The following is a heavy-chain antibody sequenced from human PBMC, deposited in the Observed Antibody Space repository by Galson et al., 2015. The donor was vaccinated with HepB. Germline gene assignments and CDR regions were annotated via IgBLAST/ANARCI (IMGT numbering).Heavy chain of an antibody. CDR2: ISGSGGST. Sequence: SLRLSCAASGFTFSSYAMSWVRQAPGKGLEWVSAISGSGGSTYYADSVKGRFTISRDNSKNTLYLQMNSLRAEDTAVYYCAKPLAGRIAARTDLHYYYYGMDVWGQGTTVTVSS. J-gene: IGHJ6*02. D-gene: IGHD6-6*01. CDR1: GFTFSSYA. V-gene: IGHV3-23*01. CDR3: AKPLAGRIAARTDLHYYYYGMDV.